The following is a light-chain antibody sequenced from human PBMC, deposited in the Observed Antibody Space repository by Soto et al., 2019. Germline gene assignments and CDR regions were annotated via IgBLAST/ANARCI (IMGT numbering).Light chain of an antibody. J-gene: IGLJ1*01. CDR2: DTS. Sequence: AVVAEEPLLTVSPGVRVTLTCGSSTGAVTSGHYPYWFQQKPGQAPRTLIYDTSNKHSWTPARFSGSLLGGKAALTLSGAQPEDEAEYYCLLSYSGASYVFGTGTKVTVL. CDR1: TGAVTSGHY. CDR3: LLSYSGASYV. V-gene: IGLV7-46*01.